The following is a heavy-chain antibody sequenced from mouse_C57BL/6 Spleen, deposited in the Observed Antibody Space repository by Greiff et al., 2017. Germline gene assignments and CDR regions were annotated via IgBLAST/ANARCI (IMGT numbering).Heavy chain of an antibody. CDR2: IDPSDSYT. CDR1: GYTFTSYW. Sequence: QVQLQQPGAELVMPGASVKLSCKASGYTFTSYWMHWVKQRPGQGLEWIGEIDPSDSYTNYNQKFKGKSTLTVDKSSSTAYMRLSSLASEDSAVYYCARRDGYYGYFDVWGTGTTVTVSS. J-gene: IGHJ1*03. CDR3: ARRDGYYGYFDV. D-gene: IGHD2-3*01. V-gene: IGHV1-69*01.